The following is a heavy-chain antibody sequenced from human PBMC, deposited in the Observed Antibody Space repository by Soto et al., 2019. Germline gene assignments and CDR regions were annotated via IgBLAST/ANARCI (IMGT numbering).Heavy chain of an antibody. V-gene: IGHV3-30-3*01. CDR1: GFSFSYYA. CDR3: ARDGAGYYGSGSYPDY. Sequence: QVELVESGGGVVQPGRSLRLSCAASGFSFSYYAMYWVRQAPGKGLEWVAVISYDGSNKYYGDSVKGRFPISRDDSKNTLDLHMNSLGAEDTAVYYCARDGAGYYGSGSYPDYWGQGTLVTVSS. CDR2: ISYDGSNK. J-gene: IGHJ4*02. D-gene: IGHD3-10*01.